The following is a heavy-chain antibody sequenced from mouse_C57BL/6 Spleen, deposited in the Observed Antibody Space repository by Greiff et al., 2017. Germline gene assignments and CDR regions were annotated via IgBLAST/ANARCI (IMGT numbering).Heavy chain of an antibody. D-gene: IGHD1-1*01. J-gene: IGHJ2*01. Sequence: VQLQQSGPELVKPGASVKIPCKASGYTFTDYNMDWVKQSHGKSLEWIGDINPNNGGTIYNQKFKGKATLTVDKSSSTAYMELRSLTSEDTAVYYCARGYGSRMGDYFDYWGQGTTLTVSS. CDR1: GYTFTDYN. CDR2: INPNNGGT. V-gene: IGHV1-18*01. CDR3: ARGYGSRMGDYFDY.